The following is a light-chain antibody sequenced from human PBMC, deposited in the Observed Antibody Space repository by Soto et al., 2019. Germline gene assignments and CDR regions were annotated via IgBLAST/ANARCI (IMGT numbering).Light chain of an antibody. CDR1: SSNIGSNN. V-gene: IGLV1-44*01. Sequence: QSVLTQPPSASGTPGQRVTISCSGSSSNIGSNNVNWYQQLPGTAPKLLIYSNNQRPSGVPDRFSGSKSGTSASLAISGLQSEDEADYYCPSWDDSLNGWVFGGGTKLTVL. J-gene: IGLJ3*02. CDR3: PSWDDSLNGWV. CDR2: SNN.